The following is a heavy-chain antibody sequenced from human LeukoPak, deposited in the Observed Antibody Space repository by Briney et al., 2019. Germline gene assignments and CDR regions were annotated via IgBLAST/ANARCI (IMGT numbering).Heavy chain of an antibody. CDR3: ARQARVTHFYGGFGSHFDF. CDR1: GFTFRTSW. D-gene: IGHD3-10*01. V-gene: IGHV3-7*01. J-gene: IGHJ4*02. CDR2: IKEDGIET. Sequence: GGSLRLSCAASGFTFRTSWMSWVRQAPGKGLEWVADIKEDGIETYYVHSLRGRFTISRDNANNSLFLQMDSLRAEDTAVYYCARQARVTHFYGGFGSHFDFWGQGILVTVSS.